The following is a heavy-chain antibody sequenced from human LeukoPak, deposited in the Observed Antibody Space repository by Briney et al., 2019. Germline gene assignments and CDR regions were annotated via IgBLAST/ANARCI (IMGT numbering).Heavy chain of an antibody. CDR2: ISWNSGSI. CDR3: AKAAAGTAYFDY. J-gene: IGHJ4*02. V-gene: IGHV3-9*01. Sequence: GRSLRLSCAASGFTFDDYAMHWVRQAPGKGLEWVSGISWNSGSIGYADSVKGRFTISRGNAKNSLYLQMNSLRAEDTALYYCAKAAAGTAYFDYWGQGTLVTVSS. CDR1: GFTFDDYA. D-gene: IGHD6-13*01.